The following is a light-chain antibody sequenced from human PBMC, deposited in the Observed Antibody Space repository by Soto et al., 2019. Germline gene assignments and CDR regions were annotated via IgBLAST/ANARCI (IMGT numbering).Light chain of an antibody. CDR1: QGVTSY. V-gene: IGKV1-9*01. Sequence: IQLTQSPSSLSASVGDRVTMTCRASQGVTSYLAWYQQKPGKAPKLLIYAASTLQSGVPSRFSGSGSVTDFTLTISSLQPEDFATYYCLQLNTYPFTFGPGTKVEIK. J-gene: IGKJ3*01. CDR2: AAS. CDR3: LQLNTYPFT.